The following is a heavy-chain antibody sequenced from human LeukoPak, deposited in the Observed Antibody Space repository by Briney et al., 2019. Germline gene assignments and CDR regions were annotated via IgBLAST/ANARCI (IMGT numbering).Heavy chain of an antibody. J-gene: IGHJ4*02. CDR1: GFTFSSDA. D-gene: IGHD3-10*01. CDR2: ISSNGGST. CDR3: ARGRFGEQKPGDY. V-gene: IGHV3-64*01. Sequence: GGSLRLPCAASGFTFSSDAMHWVRQAPGKGLEYVSAISSNGGSTYYAHSVKGRFTISRDNAKNTLYLQMGSLRAEDMAVYYCARGRFGEQKPGDYWGQGTLVTVSS.